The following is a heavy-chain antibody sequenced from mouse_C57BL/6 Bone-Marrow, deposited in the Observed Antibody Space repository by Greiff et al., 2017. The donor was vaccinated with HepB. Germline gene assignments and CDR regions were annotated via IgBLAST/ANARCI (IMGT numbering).Heavy chain of an antibody. CDR1: GYTFTGYW. V-gene: IGHV1-9*01. J-gene: IGHJ4*01. CDR2: ILPGSGST. CDR3: ARFPYDYDVGFYAMDY. Sequence: QVQLKQSGAELMKPGASVKLSCKATGYTFTGYWIEWVKQRPGHGLEWIGEILPGSGSTNYNEKFKGKATFTADTSSNTAYMQLSSLTTEDSAIYYCARFPYDYDVGFYAMDYWGQGTSVTVSS. D-gene: IGHD2-4*01.